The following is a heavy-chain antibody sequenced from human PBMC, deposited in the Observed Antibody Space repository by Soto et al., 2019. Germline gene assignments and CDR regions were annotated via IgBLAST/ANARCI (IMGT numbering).Heavy chain of an antibody. CDR2: ISYDGSNK. J-gene: IGHJ4*02. CDR1: GFTFSSYG. Sequence: PGGSLRLSCAASGFTFSSYGMHWVRQAPGKGLEWVAVISYDGSNKYYADSVKGRSTISRDNSKNTLYLQMNSLRAEDTAVYYCAKSGARFLEWLLTLDYWGQGTLVTVSS. V-gene: IGHV3-30*18. D-gene: IGHD3-3*01. CDR3: AKSGARFLEWLLTLDY.